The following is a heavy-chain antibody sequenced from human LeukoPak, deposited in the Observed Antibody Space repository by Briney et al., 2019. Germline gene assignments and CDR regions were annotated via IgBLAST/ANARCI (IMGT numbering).Heavy chain of an antibody. CDR2: INHSGST. J-gene: IGHJ6*03. CDR1: GGSFSGYY. CDR3: ARGRGGFGYYYYYYMDV. V-gene: IGHV4-34*01. Sequence: PSEMLSFTCAVYGGSFSGYYWSWSRQPPGKGVWWIGDINHSGSTNYNPSLKSRVTISVDTSKNPFSLKLSSVTAADTAVYYCARGRGGFGYYYYYYMDVWGKGTTVTVSS. D-gene: IGHD3-10*01.